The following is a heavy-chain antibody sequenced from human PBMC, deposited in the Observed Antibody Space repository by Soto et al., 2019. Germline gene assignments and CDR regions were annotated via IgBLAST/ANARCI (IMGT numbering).Heavy chain of an antibody. CDR3: AKEDYYGSGSYYDY. J-gene: IGHJ4*02. CDR1: GFTFSNYG. V-gene: IGHV3-30*18. CDR2: ISYDGSLK. D-gene: IGHD3-10*01. Sequence: QVQLVESGGGVVQPGRSLRLSCEASGFTFSNYGMHWVRQTPGKGLEWVAVISYDGSLKYYADSVKGRFTISRDTSQNPLYLQMSSLRAEDTAVYFCAKEDYYGSGSYYDYWGQGTLVTVSS.